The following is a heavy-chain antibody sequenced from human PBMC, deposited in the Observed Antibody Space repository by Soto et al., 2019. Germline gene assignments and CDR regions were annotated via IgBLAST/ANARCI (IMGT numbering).Heavy chain of an antibody. CDR2: IYKSGST. D-gene: IGHD1-26*01. CDR3: ARDQNGSPHFDY. Sequence: QVQLPESGPGLVKPSETLSLTCSVSGGSISDYYWSWIRQPPGRGLEWIGYIYKSGSTNYNPSLKSRGTISVDTSKNLFSLKLSSVTAADTAVYYCARDQNGSPHFDYWGQGTLVTVSS. CDR1: GGSISDYY. J-gene: IGHJ4*02. V-gene: IGHV4-59*01.